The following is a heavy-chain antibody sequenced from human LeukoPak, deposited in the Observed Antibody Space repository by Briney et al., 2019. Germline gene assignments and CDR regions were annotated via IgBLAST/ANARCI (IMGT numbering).Heavy chain of an antibody. CDR1: GGSISSSSYL. D-gene: IGHD5-12*01. CDR2: IYDSGST. J-gene: IGHJ4*02. Sequence: SETLSLTCTVSGGSISSSSYLWGWIRQPPGKGLEWIGSIYDSGSTYYNPSLKSRVTILVDTSKNQFSLKLSSVTAADTAIYYCARDGERYSSGHWGQGTLVIVSS. V-gene: IGHV4-39*07. CDR3: ARDGERYSSGH.